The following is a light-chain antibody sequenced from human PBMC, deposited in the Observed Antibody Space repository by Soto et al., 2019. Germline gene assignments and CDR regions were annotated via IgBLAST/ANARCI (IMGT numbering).Light chain of an antibody. V-gene: IGKV1-33*01. CDR3: QQYDNLLT. CDR2: DAS. J-gene: IGKJ4*01. CDR1: QDISNY. Sequence: DIDMTQSPSSLSASVGDRVTITCQASQDISNYLNWYQQKPGKAPKLLIYDASNLETGVPSRFSGSGSGTDFTFTISSLQPEDIATYYCQQYDNLLTFGGGTKVDIK.